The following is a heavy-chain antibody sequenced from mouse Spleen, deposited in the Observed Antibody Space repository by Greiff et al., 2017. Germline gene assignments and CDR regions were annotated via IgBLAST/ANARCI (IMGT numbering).Heavy chain of an antibody. D-gene: IGHD3-3*01. CDR1: GYAFTSYN. V-gene: IGHV1S135*01. J-gene: IGHJ1*01. CDR2: IDPYNGGT. Sequence: EVQLQESGPELVKPGASVKVSCKASGYAFTSYNMYWVKQSHGKSLEWIGYIDPYNGGTSYNQKFKGKATLTVDKSSSTAYMHLNSLTSEDSAVYYCARKGRPYPWYFDVWGAGTTVTVSS. CDR3: ARKGRPYPWYFDV.